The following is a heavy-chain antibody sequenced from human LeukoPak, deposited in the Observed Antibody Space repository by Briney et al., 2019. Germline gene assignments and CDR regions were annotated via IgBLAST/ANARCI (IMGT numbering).Heavy chain of an antibody. J-gene: IGHJ4*02. CDR3: VSFYETY. D-gene: IGHD2/OR15-2a*01. Sequence: ETLSLTCTVSGGSISSGGYYWSWIRQAPGKGLVWVSHINSDGSWTSYADSVKGRFTISKDNAKNTVYLQMNNLRAEDTAVYYCVSFYETYWGRGTLVTVSS. V-gene: IGHV3-74*01. CDR2: INSDGSWT. CDR1: GGSISSGGYY.